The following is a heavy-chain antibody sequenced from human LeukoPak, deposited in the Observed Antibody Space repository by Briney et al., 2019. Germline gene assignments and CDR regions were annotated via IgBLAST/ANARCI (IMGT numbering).Heavy chain of an antibody. CDR3: ARGSTVTTIIYYYYYMDV. V-gene: IGHV1-2*02. D-gene: IGHD4-17*01. CDR2: INPNSGGT. J-gene: IGHJ6*03. Sequence: ASVKVSFKASGYTFTGYYMHWVRQAPGQGLEWMGWINPNSGGTNYAQKFQGRVTMTRDTSISTAYMELSRLRSDDTAVYYCARGSTVTTIIYYYYYMDVWGKGTTVTISS. CDR1: GYTFTGYY.